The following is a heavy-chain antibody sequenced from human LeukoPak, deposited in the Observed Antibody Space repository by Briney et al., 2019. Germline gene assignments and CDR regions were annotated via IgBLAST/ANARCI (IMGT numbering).Heavy chain of an antibody. CDR1: GGXISSYY. J-gene: IGHJ4*02. V-gene: IGHV4-59*08. D-gene: IGHD3-22*01. CDR2: IYYSGST. CDR3: ARRDAYDSSGTLFDY. Sequence: SETLSLTCTVSGGXISSYYCSWIRQPPGKGLEWIGYIYYSGSTNYNPSLKSRVTISIDTSKNQFSLKLSSVTAADTAVYYCARRDAYDSSGTLFDYWGQGTLVTVSS.